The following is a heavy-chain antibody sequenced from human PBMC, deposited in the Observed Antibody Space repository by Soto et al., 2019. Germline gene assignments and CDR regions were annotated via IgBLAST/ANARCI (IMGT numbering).Heavy chain of an antibody. CDR1: GYTFTNYY. Sequence: QVQLVQSGAEVKKPGASVKVSCKASGYTFTNYYIHWVRQAPGQGLEWMGIIDPRADITTYAQKFQGRLTMTRDTSTTIVYMELSSLNSEDTAVYYCARPGAHAYDIWGQGTMVTVSS. CDR3: ARPGAHAYDI. D-gene: IGHD3-10*01. V-gene: IGHV1-46*01. CDR2: IDPRADIT. J-gene: IGHJ3*02.